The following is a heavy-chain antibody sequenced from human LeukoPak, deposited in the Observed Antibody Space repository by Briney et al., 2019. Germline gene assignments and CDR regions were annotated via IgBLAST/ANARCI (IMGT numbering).Heavy chain of an antibody. Sequence: GGSLRLSCAASGFTFSSYAMTWVRQAPGKGLEWVSSITGSGSSTYYADSVKGRFTISRDNSKNMVYVQMNSLRAEDTAVYFCAKPPRVVVVTAFDSWGQGTLVTVSS. CDR1: GFTFSSYA. D-gene: IGHD2-21*02. CDR2: ITGSGSST. CDR3: AKPPRVVVVTAFDS. J-gene: IGHJ4*02. V-gene: IGHV3-23*01.